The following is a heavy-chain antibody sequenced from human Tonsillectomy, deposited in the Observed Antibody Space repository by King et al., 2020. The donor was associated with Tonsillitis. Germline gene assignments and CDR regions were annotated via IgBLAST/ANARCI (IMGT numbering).Heavy chain of an antibody. J-gene: IGHJ4*02. Sequence: QLVQSGAEVKKPGASVKVSCKASGSAFSRYYMHWVRQAPGQGLEWMGIMNPSGGSTNYAQKFQGRVTMTRDTSTSTVYMEVSSLRSEDTALYYCASGGTWYYFDYWGQGSLVTVSS. CDR1: GSAFSRYY. CDR2: MNPSGGST. D-gene: IGHD6-13*01. V-gene: IGHV1-46*01. CDR3: ASGGTWYYFDY.